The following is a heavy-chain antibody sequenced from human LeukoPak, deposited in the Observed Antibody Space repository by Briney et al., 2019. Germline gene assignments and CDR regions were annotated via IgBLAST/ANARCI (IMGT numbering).Heavy chain of an antibody. CDR2: IIPIFGTA. CDR3: ARAQGCSGGSCYSGGHFDY. CDR1: GGTFSSYA. D-gene: IGHD2-15*01. V-gene: IGHV1-69*05. Sequence: ASVKVSCKASGGTFSSYAISWVRQAPGQGLEWMGGIIPIFGTANYAQKFQGRVAITTDESTSTAYMERSSLRSEDTAVYYCARAQGCSGGSCYSGGHFDYWGQGTLSPSPQ. J-gene: IGHJ4*02.